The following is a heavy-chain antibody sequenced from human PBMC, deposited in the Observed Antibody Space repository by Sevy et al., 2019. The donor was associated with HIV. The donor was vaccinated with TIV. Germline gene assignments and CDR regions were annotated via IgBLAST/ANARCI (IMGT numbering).Heavy chain of an antibody. CDR2: ISYSGRT. D-gene: IGHD1-26*01. CDR1: GGSISSLNYY. CDR3: ARANAYLTSDAFDL. Sequence: SETLSLTYTVSGGSISSLNYYWSWIRQHPGKGLEWIGYISYSGRTNYNPSLKSRVIISVDTSKNQFSLKLSSVTAADTAVYYCARANAYLTSDAFDLWGQGTMVTVSS. V-gene: IGHV4-31*03. J-gene: IGHJ3*01.